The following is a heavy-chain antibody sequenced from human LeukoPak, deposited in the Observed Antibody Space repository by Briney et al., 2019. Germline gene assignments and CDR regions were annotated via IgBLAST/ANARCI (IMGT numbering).Heavy chain of an antibody. D-gene: IGHD3-22*01. J-gene: IGHJ3*01. CDR3: AKSTYYYDTFVNAFDL. Sequence: PSETLSLTCTVSGGSVSSSHYWGWIRQPPGKGLEWIGSIYYGGSTYYNASLRSRVTTSVDTSKNQFSLKLSSVTAADTAVYYCAKSTYYYDTFVNAFDLWGQGTVVTVSS. CDR2: IYYGGST. V-gene: IGHV4-39*07. CDR1: GGSVSSSHY.